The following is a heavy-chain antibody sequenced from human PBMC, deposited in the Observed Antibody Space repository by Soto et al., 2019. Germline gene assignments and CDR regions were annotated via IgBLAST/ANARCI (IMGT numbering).Heavy chain of an antibody. D-gene: IGHD2-2*01. CDR3: AKYCVSTSCYARYFDS. V-gene: IGHV3-23*01. CDR1: GFSFDSHE. CDR2: ISYRGGST. Sequence: EVHLLESGGGLVQPGGSLRLSCAASGFSFDSHEMSRVRQAPGKGLEWVSTISYRGGSTYYADSVKGRFTVSRDNSKNTVYLQMSSLRADDTARYYCAKYCVSTSCYARYFDSWGQGTLVTVSP. J-gene: IGHJ4*02.